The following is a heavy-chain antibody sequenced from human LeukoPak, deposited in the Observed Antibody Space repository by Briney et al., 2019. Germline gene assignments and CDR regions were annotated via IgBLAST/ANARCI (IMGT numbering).Heavy chain of an antibody. CDR3: ARRSRADYSKDYYTYYMDA. CDR2: TYPGDSDT. V-gene: IGHV5-51*01. CDR1: GYSFTSYW. Sequence: GESLKISCKGSGYSFTSYWIGWVRQMPGKGLEWMGITYPGDSDTRYSPSFQGQVSFSADKSISTAYLQWSSLKASDTAMYYCARRSRADYSKDYYTYYMDAWGKGTTVTVSS. J-gene: IGHJ6*03. D-gene: IGHD4-11*01.